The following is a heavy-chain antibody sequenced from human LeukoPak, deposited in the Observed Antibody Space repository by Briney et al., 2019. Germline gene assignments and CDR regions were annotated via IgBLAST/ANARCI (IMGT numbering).Heavy chain of an antibody. CDR1: GGSFSGYY. Sequence: SETLSLTCAVYGGSFSGYYWSWIRQPPGKGLEWIGEINHSGSTNYNPSLKSRVTISVDTSKNQFSLKLSSVTAADTAVYYCAREGGSSWYSRDFYYIDVWGKGTTGTVSS. J-gene: IGHJ6*03. D-gene: IGHD6-13*01. V-gene: IGHV4-34*01. CDR2: INHSGST. CDR3: AREGGSSWYSRDFYYIDV.